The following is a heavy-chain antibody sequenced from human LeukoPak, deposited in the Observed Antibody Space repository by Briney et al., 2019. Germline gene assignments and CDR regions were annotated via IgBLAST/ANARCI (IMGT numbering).Heavy chain of an antibody. Sequence: SETLSLTCTVSGDSISSGGYYWGWIRQPPGKGLEWIGTIYYRGSTYYNPSLKSRVTISVDTSKNQFSLNLYSVTAADTAVYYCARPRSRSYYYGYFDYWGQGTLVTVSS. CDR2: IYYRGST. J-gene: IGHJ4*02. CDR1: GDSISSGGYY. D-gene: IGHD3-22*01. CDR3: ARPRSRSYYYGYFDY. V-gene: IGHV4-39*01.